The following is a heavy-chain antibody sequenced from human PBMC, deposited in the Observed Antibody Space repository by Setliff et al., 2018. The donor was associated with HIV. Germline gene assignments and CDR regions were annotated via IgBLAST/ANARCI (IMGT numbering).Heavy chain of an antibody. Sequence: PGGSLRLSCAASGFTFSTYAMNWVRQTSGKGLEWVAYVSRDSNNIYYADSVKGRFTISRDNARNSLYLQTSSLTAEDTGLYYCAKERWGPPVEFRGQGTLVTVSS. CDR2: VSRDSNNI. V-gene: IGHV3-48*01. CDR3: AKERWGPPVEF. CDR1: GFTFSTYA. J-gene: IGHJ4*02. D-gene: IGHD2-15*01.